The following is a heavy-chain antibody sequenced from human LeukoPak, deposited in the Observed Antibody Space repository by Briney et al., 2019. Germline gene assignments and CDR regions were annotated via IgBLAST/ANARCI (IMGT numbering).Heavy chain of an antibody. V-gene: IGHV1-69*04. CDR2: IIPILGIA. Sequence: ASVKVSCKASGGTFSSYAISWVRQAPGQGLEWMGRIIPILGIANYAQKFQGRVTITADKSTSTAYMELSSLRSEDTAVYYCARAATDYDFWSGYYREAYYFDYWGQGTLVTVSS. CDR1: GGTFSSYA. CDR3: ARAATDYDFWSGYYREAYYFDY. D-gene: IGHD3-3*01. J-gene: IGHJ4*02.